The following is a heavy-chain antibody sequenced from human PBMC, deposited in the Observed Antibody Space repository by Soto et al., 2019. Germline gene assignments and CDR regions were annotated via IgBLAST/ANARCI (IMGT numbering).Heavy chain of an antibody. J-gene: IGHJ6*02. Sequence: GGSLRLSCAASGFTFSIYGMHWVRQAPGKGLEWVAVISHDERKKEFGDSVKGRFTISRDNSKNTLYLQMNSLRAEDTAVYYCAKDRYSGYDFGGLDVWGQGTTVTVSS. CDR2: ISHDERKK. CDR1: GFTFSIYG. CDR3: AKDRYSGYDFGGLDV. D-gene: IGHD5-12*01. V-gene: IGHV3-30*18.